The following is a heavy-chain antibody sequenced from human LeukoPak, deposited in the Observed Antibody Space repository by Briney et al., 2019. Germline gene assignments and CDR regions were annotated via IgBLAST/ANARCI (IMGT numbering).Heavy chain of an antibody. CDR1: GFSFGNYG. D-gene: IGHD1-26*01. CDR3: AKARGAATYYYYYMDV. CDR2: IWYDGSNK. Sequence: GGSPRLSCAVSGFSFGNYGMHWVCQAPGKGLEWVALIWYDGSNKYYADSVKGRFTISRDNSKNTLYLQMNTLRAEDTAVYYCAKARGAATYYYYYMDVWGKGTTVTVYS. V-gene: IGHV3-33*06. J-gene: IGHJ6*03.